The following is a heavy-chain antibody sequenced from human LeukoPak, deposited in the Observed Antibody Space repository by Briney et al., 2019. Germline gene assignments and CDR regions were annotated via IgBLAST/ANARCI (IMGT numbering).Heavy chain of an antibody. CDR2: MNPNSGNT. CDR1: GYTFTSYD. CDR3: ARGLPAAGTLGDY. Sequence: ASVKVSFTASGYTFTSYDINWVRQATGQGLEWMGWMNPNSGNTGYAQKFQGRVTMTRNTSISTAYMELSSLRSEDTAVYYCARGLPAAGTLGDYWGQGTLVTVSS. V-gene: IGHV1-8*01. J-gene: IGHJ4*02. D-gene: IGHD6-13*01.